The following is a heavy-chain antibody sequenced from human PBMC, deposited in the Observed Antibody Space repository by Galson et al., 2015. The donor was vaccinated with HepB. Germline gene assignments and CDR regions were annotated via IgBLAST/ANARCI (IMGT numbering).Heavy chain of an antibody. V-gene: IGHV1-8*01. CDR2: MNPNSGNT. CDR1: GYTFTSYD. D-gene: IGHD2-2*02. Sequence: SVKVSCKASGYTFTSYDINWVRQATGQGLEWMGWMNPNSGNTGYAQKFQGRVTMTRNTSISTAYMELSSLRSEDTAVYYCARGHAGYCSSTSCYRLDYWGQGTLVTVSS. J-gene: IGHJ4*02. CDR3: ARGHAGYCSSTSCYRLDY.